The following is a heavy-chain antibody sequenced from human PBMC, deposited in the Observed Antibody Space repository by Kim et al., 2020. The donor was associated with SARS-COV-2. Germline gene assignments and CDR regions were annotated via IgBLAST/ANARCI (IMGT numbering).Heavy chain of an antibody. V-gene: IGHV4-39*01. CDR3: ARPSPYCSGGSCDAFDI. Sequence: SETLSLTCTVSGGSISSSSYYWGWIRQPPGKGLEWIGSIYYSGSTYYNPSLKSRVTISVDTSKNQFSLKLSSVTAADTAVYYCARPSPYCSGGSCDAFDIWGQGTMVTVSS. D-gene: IGHD2-15*01. J-gene: IGHJ3*02. CDR2: IYYSGST. CDR1: GGSISSSSYY.